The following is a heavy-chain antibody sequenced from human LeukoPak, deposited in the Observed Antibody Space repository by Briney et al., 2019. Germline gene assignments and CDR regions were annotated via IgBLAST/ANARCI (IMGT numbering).Heavy chain of an antibody. D-gene: IGHD6-19*01. CDR3: ARGEAVAGTGDLDY. Sequence: SVKVSCKASGGTFSSYAISWVRQAPGQGLEWMGGIIPIFGTANYAQKFQGRVTMTRDTSTSTVYMELSSLRSEDTAVYYCARGEAVAGTGDLDYWGQGTLVTVSS. J-gene: IGHJ4*02. CDR2: IIPIFGTA. V-gene: IGHV1-69*05. CDR1: GGTFSSYA.